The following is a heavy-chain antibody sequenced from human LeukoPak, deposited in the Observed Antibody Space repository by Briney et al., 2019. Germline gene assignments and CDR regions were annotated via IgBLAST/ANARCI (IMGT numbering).Heavy chain of an antibody. D-gene: IGHD3-3*01. CDR1: GFTFSSYW. V-gene: IGHV3-7*01. Sequence: QPGGSLRLSCAASGFTFSSYWMSWVRQAPGKGLEWVANIKQDGSEKYYVDSVKGRFTISRDNAKNSLYLQMNSLRAEDTAVYYYARGRLTIFGVVITPETDYWGQGTLVTVSS. J-gene: IGHJ4*02. CDR2: IKQDGSEK. CDR3: ARGRLTIFGVVITPETDY.